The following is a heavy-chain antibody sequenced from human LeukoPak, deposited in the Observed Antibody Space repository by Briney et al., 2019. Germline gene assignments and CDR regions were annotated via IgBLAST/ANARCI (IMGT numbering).Heavy chain of an antibody. CDR1: GFTFSSYA. D-gene: IGHD2-2*01. CDR3: ARDHFNYCSSTSCPTDY. V-gene: IGHV3-30-3*01. CDR2: ISYDGSNK. J-gene: IGHJ4*02. Sequence: PGRSLRLSCAASGFTFSSYAMHWVRQAPGKGLEWVAVISYDGSNKYYADSVKGRFTISRDNSKNTLYLQMNGLRAEDTAVYYCARDHFNYCSSTSCPTDYWGQGTLVTVSS.